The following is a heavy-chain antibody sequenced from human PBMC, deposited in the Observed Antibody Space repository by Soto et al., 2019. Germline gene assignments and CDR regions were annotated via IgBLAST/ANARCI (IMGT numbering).Heavy chain of an antibody. V-gene: IGHV3-30*03. Sequence: QVQLVESGGGVVQPGRSLRLSCAASGFTFSSYGMHWVRQAPGKGLEWVAVISYDGSNKYYADSVKGRFTISRDNSKNPLYLQMNSLRAEDTAVYYCARRYNWNYGIIKYYFDYWGQGTLVTVSS. D-gene: IGHD1-7*01. CDR1: GFTFSSYG. CDR3: ARRYNWNYGIIKYYFDY. J-gene: IGHJ4*02. CDR2: ISYDGSNK.